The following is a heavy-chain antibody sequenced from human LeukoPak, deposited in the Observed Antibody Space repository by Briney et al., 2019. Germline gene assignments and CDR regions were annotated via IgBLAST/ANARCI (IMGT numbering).Heavy chain of an antibody. Sequence: SVQVSCKASGGTFSSYAISWVRQAPGQGLEWMGGIIPIFGTANYAQKFQGRVTITADKSTSTAYMELSSLRSEDTAVYYCAREWIQLWFLGRAGWFDPWGQGTLVTVSS. CDR3: AREWIQLWFLGRAGWFDP. D-gene: IGHD5-18*01. J-gene: IGHJ5*02. CDR2: IIPIFGTA. V-gene: IGHV1-69*06. CDR1: GGTFSSYA.